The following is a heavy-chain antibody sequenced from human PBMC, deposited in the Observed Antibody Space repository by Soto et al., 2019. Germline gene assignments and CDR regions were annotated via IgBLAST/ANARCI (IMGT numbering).Heavy chain of an antibody. CDR3: ARDWRTLYYGMDV. Sequence: ASVKWDCKASGYTFTSYGISWVRQSPGQGLEWMGCISAYNGTTNYAKKLQGRVTMTTDTSTSTAYMELRSLRSDETTVYYCARDWRTLYYGMDVWGQGTTVTVSS. J-gene: IGHJ6*02. D-gene: IGHD1-7*01. CDR2: ISAYNGTT. V-gene: IGHV1-18*04. CDR1: GYTFTSYG.